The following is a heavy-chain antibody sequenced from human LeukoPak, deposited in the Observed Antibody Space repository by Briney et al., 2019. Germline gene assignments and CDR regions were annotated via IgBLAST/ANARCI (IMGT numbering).Heavy chain of an antibody. D-gene: IGHD1-26*01. CDR3: ARNTWELPPEY. Sequence: GGSLRLSCAASTFTFNSYSLNWVRQAPGKGLEWVSYIGDSGSTKYYADSVKGRFTISRDNAKNSLYLQMNSLRAEDTAVYYCARNTWELPPEYWGQGTLVTVSS. J-gene: IGHJ4*02. CDR1: TFTFNSYS. V-gene: IGHV3-48*04. CDR2: IGDSGSTK.